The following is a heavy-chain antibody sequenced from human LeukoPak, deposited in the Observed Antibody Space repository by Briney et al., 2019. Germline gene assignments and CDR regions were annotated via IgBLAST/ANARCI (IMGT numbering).Heavy chain of an antibody. CDR2: ILYDGSSK. J-gene: IGHJ4*02. CDR1: GFTFSSHA. D-gene: IGHD7-27*01. V-gene: IGHV3-30-3*01. CDR3: ARDRLLGFDY. Sequence: PGGSLRLSCAASGFTFSSHAMHWVRQAPGKGLEWVAAILYDGSSKYFADSVKGRFTISRDNSKNTLYLQMNSLRTDDTAVYYCARDRLLGFDYWGQGTLVTVSP.